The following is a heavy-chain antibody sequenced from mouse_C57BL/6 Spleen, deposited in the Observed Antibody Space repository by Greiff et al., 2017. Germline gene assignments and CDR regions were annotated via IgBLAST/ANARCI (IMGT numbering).Heavy chain of an antibody. Sequence: QVQLQQSGPELVKPGASVKISCKASGYAFSSSWMNWVKQRPGKGLEWIGRIYPGDGDTNYNEKFKGKATLTADKSSSTAYMELRSLTSEDSAVYFCARTLTTVVDHWYFDVWGTGTTVTVSS. CDR1: GYAFSSSW. J-gene: IGHJ1*03. V-gene: IGHV1-82*01. D-gene: IGHD1-1*01. CDR2: IYPGDGDT. CDR3: ARTLTTVVDHWYFDV.